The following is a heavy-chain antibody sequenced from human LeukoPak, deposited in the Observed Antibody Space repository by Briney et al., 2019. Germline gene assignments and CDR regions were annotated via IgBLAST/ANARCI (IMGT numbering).Heavy chain of an antibody. D-gene: IGHD3-22*01. J-gene: IGHJ4*02. V-gene: IGHV1-46*01. Sequence: ASVKVSCKASGYTFTSYYMHWVRQAPGQGLEWMGIINPSGGSTSYAQKFQGRVTMTRDTSTSTVYMELSSLRSEDTAVYYCARVDYDSSGYYSYFDYWGQGTLVTVSS. CDR3: ARVDYDSSGYYSYFDY. CDR2: INPSGGST. CDR1: GYTFTSYY.